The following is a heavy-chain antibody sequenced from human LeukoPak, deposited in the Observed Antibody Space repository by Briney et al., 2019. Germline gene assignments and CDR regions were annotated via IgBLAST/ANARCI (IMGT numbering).Heavy chain of an antibody. J-gene: IGHJ4*02. V-gene: IGHV3-53*01. CDR2: IYNTGDT. CDR1: GFTVSNNY. Sequence: GGSLRLSCAASGFTVSNNYMSWVRQAPGKGLEWVSFIYNTGDTYYADSVKGRFTISRDNSKNTLNLQMNSLRVEDTAVYYCARWYCTSNSCYYDYWGQGTLVTVSS. D-gene: IGHD2-2*01. CDR3: ARWYCTSNSCYYDY.